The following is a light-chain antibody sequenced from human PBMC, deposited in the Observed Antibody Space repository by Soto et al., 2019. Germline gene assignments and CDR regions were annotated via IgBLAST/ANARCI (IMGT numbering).Light chain of an antibody. V-gene: IGLV2-14*01. CDR1: SSDVGAYDF. CDR3: SSYTTRSTLV. J-gene: IGLJ2*01. Sequence: QSVLTQPASVSGSPGQSITISCTGTSSDVGAYDFVSWYQHSPGKAPKLVTFDVTHRPPGISDRFSGSKSANTASLTISGLQAADKSFYYCSSYTTRSTLVFGGGTKVTVL. CDR2: DVT.